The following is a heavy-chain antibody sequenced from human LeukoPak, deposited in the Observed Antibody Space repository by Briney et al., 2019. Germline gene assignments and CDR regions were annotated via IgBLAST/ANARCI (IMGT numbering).Heavy chain of an antibody. V-gene: IGHV3-23*01. J-gene: IGHJ4*02. D-gene: IGHD3-10*01. CDR2: ISGSGDRT. CDR3: AKPYYYGSGSYFLHFDF. Sequence: GGSLRLSCAASGFSFSNYHMSWVRQAPGKGLEWVSAISGSGDRTYYADSVRGRFTISRDNSKNTLYLQMNGLRAEDTAVHYCAKPYYYGSGSYFLHFDFWGQGALVTVSS. CDR1: GFSFSNYH.